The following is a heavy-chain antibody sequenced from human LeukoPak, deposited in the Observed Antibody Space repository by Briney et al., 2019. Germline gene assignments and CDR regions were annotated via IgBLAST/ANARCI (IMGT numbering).Heavy chain of an antibody. D-gene: IGHD5-12*01. CDR1: GGSITSDNYY. V-gene: IGHV4-39*07. Sequence: SETLSLTCTVSGGSITSDNYYWGWIRQPPGKGLEFIGSIYFGRTTYYTPSLKSQVTISIDTSTNQFSLMLTSMTAADTAVYYCARDSGQHSGYDWSHWGQGTLVTVSS. CDR2: IYFGRTT. J-gene: IGHJ4*02. CDR3: ARDSGQHSGYDWSH.